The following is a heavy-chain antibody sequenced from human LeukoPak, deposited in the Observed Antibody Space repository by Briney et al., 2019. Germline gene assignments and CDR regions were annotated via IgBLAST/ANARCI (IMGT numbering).Heavy chain of an antibody. J-gene: IGHJ3*02. CDR3: AREGARYDFWSGYYPDAFDI. D-gene: IGHD3-3*01. CDR2: IYTSGST. CDR1: GGSISSYY. Sequence: PSETLSLTCTVSGGSISSYYWSWIRQPAGKGLEWIGRIYTSGSTNYNPSLKSRVTMSVDTSENQFSLKLSSVTAADTAVYYCAREGARYDFWSGYYPDAFDIWGQGTMVTVSS. V-gene: IGHV4-4*07.